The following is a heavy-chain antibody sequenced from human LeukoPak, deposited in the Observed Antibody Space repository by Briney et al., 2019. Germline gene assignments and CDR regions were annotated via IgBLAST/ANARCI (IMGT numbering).Heavy chain of an antibody. CDR2: MKQDGSEK. Sequence: GGSLILSCVASGFTFSSYWMSWVRQAPGKGLEWVANMKQDGSEKYYVDSVKGRFTISRDNAKTSVYLQMNSLRAEDTAMYYCAREGIAAAADYWGQGMLVTVSS. CDR1: GFTFSSYW. V-gene: IGHV3-7*01. J-gene: IGHJ4*02. D-gene: IGHD6-13*01. CDR3: AREGIAAAADY.